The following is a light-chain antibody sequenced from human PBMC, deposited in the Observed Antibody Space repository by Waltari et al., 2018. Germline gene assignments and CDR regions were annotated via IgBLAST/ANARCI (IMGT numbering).Light chain of an antibody. Sequence: DVVMTQSPPSLPVTLGQPASMSCRFSQTLIYTDGKTYLSWFLQRPGQSPRRLIYKVSDRDPGVPDRFRGSGSGTDFTLRIKKVEAEDVGVYYCMQGTHWPWTFGQGTKMEIE. CDR1: QTLIYTDGKTY. J-gene: IGKJ1*01. CDR3: MQGTHWPWT. V-gene: IGKV2-30*01. CDR2: KVS.